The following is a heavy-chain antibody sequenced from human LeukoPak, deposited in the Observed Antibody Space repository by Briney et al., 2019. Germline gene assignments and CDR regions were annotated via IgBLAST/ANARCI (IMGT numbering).Heavy chain of an antibody. CDR2: IWHDGSNK. Sequence: PGGSLRLSCAASGFTFSTYVIHWVRQAPGKGLEWVALIWHDGSNKYYGDSVKGRFTISRDDSKNTVYLQMNSLRAEDTAVYSCAKYTSGTSYRGLDQWGQGTLVTVSS. V-gene: IGHV3-33*06. CDR1: GFTFSTYV. D-gene: IGHD3-10*01. CDR3: AKYTSGTSYRGLDQ. J-gene: IGHJ4*02.